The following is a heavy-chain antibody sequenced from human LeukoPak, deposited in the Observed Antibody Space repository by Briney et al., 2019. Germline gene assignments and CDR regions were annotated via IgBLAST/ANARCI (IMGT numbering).Heavy chain of an antibody. J-gene: IGHJ4*02. CDR2: INHSGST. CDR1: GGSFSGYY. V-gene: IGHV4-34*01. CDR3: TRGDSFDY. Sequence: SETLSLTCAVYGGSFSGYYWSWIRQPPGKGLEWIGEINHSGSTNYNPSLKSRVTISVDTSKNQFSLKLTSVTAADTAVYCCTRGDSFDYWGQGTLVTVSS.